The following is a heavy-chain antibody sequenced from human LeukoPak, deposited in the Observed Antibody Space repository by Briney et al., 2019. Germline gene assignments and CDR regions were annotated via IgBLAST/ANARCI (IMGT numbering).Heavy chain of an antibody. CDR2: IYYSGST. D-gene: IGHD3-3*01. CDR1: GGSISSSIYY. Sequence: SGTLSLTCTVSGGSISSSIYYWGWIRQPPGKGLEWIGSIYYSGSTYYNPSLKSRVTISVDTSKNQFSLKLSSVTAADTAVYYCARRVTIFGVVTHFDAFDIWGQGTMVTVSS. J-gene: IGHJ3*02. V-gene: IGHV4-39*01. CDR3: ARRVTIFGVVTHFDAFDI.